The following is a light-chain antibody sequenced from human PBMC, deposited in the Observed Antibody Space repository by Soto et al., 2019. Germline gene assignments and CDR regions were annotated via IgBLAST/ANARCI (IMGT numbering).Light chain of an antibody. CDR1: QSVSSSY. CDR3: QHYGNSPKT. V-gene: IGKV3-20*01. CDR2: GAS. J-gene: IGKJ1*01. Sequence: EIVLTQSPGTLSLSPGERATLSCRASQSVSSSYLAWYQQKPGQAPRLLIYGASSRATGIPDRFSGSGSGTDFTLTISRLEPEDFAVYYCQHYGNSPKTFGQGPKVEIK.